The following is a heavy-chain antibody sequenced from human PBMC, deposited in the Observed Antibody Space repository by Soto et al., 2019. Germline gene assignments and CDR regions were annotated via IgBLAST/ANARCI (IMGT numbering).Heavy chain of an antibody. Sequence: PSETLSLTCTVSGGSTSRDSHHWDWIRQPPGKGLEWIGYIYYSGSTYYNPSLKSRVTISVDTSKNQFSLKLSSVTAADTAVYYCARRVVVAAAGFDYWGQGTLVTVSS. V-gene: IGHV4-39*01. J-gene: IGHJ4*02. CDR3: ARRVVVAAAGFDY. CDR2: IYYSGST. CDR1: GGSTSRDSHH. D-gene: IGHD2-15*01.